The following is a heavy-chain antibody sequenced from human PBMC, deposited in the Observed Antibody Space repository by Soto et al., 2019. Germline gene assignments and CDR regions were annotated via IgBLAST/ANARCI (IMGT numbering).Heavy chain of an antibody. J-gene: IGHJ4*01. CDR3: ARLGPGYYDSSGSYYFDY. D-gene: IGHD3-22*01. CDR2: TKQDGSEK. CDR1: GFAFSSYW. Sequence: EVQLVESGGGLVQPGGSLRLSCAASGFAFSSYWLTWVHQAPGKGLEWVANTKQDGSEKYYVDAVKGRFTVSRDNAKNSLYLQMNSLRAEDTAVYYCARLGPGYYDSSGSYYFDYWGQGTLVTVSS. V-gene: IGHV3-7*01.